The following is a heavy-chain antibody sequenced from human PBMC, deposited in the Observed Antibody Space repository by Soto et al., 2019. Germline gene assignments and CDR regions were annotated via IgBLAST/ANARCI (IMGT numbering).Heavy chain of an antibody. Sequence: QLQLQESGPGLVKPSETLSLTCTVSGGSISSDYWSWIRQSPGKGLEWIGHIYYRGNNNYNPSLKSRVTMSVDMSKTHLSLRLTSVTAADTAVYYCARERPRDGYNSGHSDLDIWGQGTMVTVSS. CDR1: GGSISSDY. D-gene: IGHD5-12*01. J-gene: IGHJ3*02. CDR2: IYYRGNN. CDR3: ARERPRDGYNSGHSDLDI. V-gene: IGHV4-59*01.